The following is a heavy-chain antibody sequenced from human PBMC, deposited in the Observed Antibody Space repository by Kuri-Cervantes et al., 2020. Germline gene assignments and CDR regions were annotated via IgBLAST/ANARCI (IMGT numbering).Heavy chain of an antibody. Sequence: ASVKVSCKASGYTFTSYGISWVRQAPGQGLEWMGWISAYNGNTNYAQKLQGRVTMTTDTSTSTAYMELSRLRSDDTAVYYCARFGGGYCSSTSCYTRGYYYYYGMDVWGQGTTVTVSS. V-gene: IGHV1-18*01. CDR3: ARFGGGYCSSTSCYTRGYYYYYGMDV. CDR1: GYTFTSYG. J-gene: IGHJ6*02. D-gene: IGHD2-2*02. CDR2: ISAYNGNT.